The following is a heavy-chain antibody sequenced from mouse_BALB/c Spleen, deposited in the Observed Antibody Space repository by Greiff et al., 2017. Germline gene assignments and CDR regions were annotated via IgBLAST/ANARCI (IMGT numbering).Heavy chain of an antibody. CDR1: GYSFTGYF. D-gene: IGHD1-1*01. J-gene: IGHJ3*01. CDR2: INPYNGDT. Sequence: VQLKQSGPELVKPGASVKISCKASGYSFTGYFMNWVMQSHGKSLEWIGRINPYNGDTFYNQKFKGKATLTVDKSSSTAHMELRSLASEDSAVYYCARSNYGSSAWCAYGGRETLVTVSA. CDR3: ARSNYGSSAWCAY. V-gene: IGHV1-20*02.